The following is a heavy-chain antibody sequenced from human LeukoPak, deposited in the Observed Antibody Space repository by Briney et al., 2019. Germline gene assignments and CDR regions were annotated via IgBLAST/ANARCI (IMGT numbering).Heavy chain of an antibody. CDR1: GYTLTELS. J-gene: IGHJ6*04. Sequence: ASVKVSCKVSGYTLTELSMHWVRQAPGKGLEWMGGFDPEDGETIYAQKFQGRVTMTEDTSTDTAYMELSSLRSEDTAVYYCARVGSLRGSDYYYGMNVWGKGTTVTVSS. CDR2: FDPEDGET. V-gene: IGHV1-24*01. D-gene: IGHD3-10*01. CDR3: ARVGSLRGSDYYYGMNV.